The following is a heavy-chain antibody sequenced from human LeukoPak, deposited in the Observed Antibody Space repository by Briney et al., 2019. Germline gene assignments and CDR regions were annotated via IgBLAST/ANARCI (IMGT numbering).Heavy chain of an antibody. D-gene: IGHD6-19*01. CDR3: ARVSLTGSSGWYDDY. Sequence: SVKVSCKAPGGTFSSYAISWVRQAPGQGLEWMGRIIPIFGTANYAQKFQGRVTITTDESTSTAYMELSSLRSEDTAVYYCARVSLTGSSGWYDDYWGQGTLVTVSS. CDR1: GGTFSSYA. CDR2: IIPIFGTA. J-gene: IGHJ4*02. V-gene: IGHV1-69*05.